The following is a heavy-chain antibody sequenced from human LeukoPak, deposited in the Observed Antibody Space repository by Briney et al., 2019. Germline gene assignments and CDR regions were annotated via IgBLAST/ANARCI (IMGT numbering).Heavy chain of an antibody. D-gene: IGHD3-22*01. CDR2: ISGSGSLI. J-gene: IGHJ4*02. CDR1: GFTFSSFS. Sequence: GGSLRLSCAASGFTFSSFSMNWVRQAPGKGLEWVSFISGSGSLIFYADSVKGRFTISRDNAENSLYLQLNSLRAEDTALYYCARIPLPYYDTSGYDFDFWGQGTLVTVSS. V-gene: IGHV3-21*01. CDR3: ARIPLPYYDTSGYDFDF.